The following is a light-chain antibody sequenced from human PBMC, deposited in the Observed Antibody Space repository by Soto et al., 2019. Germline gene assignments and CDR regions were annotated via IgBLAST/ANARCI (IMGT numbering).Light chain of an antibody. Sequence: EIVLTQSPVTLSLSPWERATLSCRARQTVSSMYLSWFLQKPGQAPRLLIYGASTRASGIPARFSGSGSGTEFTLTISSLQAEDFAVYYCQQYNNWPRAFGQGTKVDIK. CDR3: QQYNNWPRA. CDR2: GAS. V-gene: IGKV3D-7*01. CDR1: QTVSSMY. J-gene: IGKJ1*01.